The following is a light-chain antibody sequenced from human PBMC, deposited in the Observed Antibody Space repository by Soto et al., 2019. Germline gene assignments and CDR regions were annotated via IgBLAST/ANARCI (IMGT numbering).Light chain of an antibody. CDR1: SSNIGAGYD. CDR3: SSYAGSNNLGV. J-gene: IGLJ1*01. Sequence: QSVLTQPPSVSGAPGQRVTISCTGSSSNIGAGYDVHWYQQLPGTAPKLLIYGNGNRPSGVPDRFSGAKSGTSASLAITGLQAEDEADYYCSSYAGSNNLGVFGTGTKVTVL. CDR2: GNG. V-gene: IGLV1-40*01.